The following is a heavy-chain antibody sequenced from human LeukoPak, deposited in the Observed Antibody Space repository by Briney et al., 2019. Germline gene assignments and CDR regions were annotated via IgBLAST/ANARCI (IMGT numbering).Heavy chain of an antibody. CDR2: IYYSGST. CDR3: ARDGAAAGSYFDY. CDR1: GGSISSYY. V-gene: IGHV4-59*01. J-gene: IGHJ4*02. D-gene: IGHD6-13*01. Sequence: SETLSLTCTVSGGSISSYYWTWIRQPPGKGLEWIGYIYYSGSTNYNPSLKSRVTISVDTSKNQFSLKLSSVTAADTAVYYCARDGAAAGSYFDYWGQGTLVTVSS.